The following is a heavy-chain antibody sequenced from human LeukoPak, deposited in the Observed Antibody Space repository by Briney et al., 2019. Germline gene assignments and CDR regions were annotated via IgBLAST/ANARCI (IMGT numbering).Heavy chain of an antibody. CDR2: IYYSGGI. Sequence: SETLSLTCTVSGGSVSSGSYCWSWIRQPPGKGLEWIGYIYYSGGINYNPSLKSRVTISIDTSKKQFSLRLSSVTAADTAVYYCARDSGSDYYGMDVWGQGTTVTVSS. CDR1: GGSVSSGSYC. J-gene: IGHJ6*02. V-gene: IGHV4-61*01. CDR3: ARDSGSDYYGMDV. D-gene: IGHD5-12*01.